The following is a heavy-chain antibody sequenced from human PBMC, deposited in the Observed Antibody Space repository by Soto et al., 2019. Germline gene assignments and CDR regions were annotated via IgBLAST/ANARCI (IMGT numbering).Heavy chain of an antibody. V-gene: IGHV3-23*01. CDR2: VSIGGST. D-gene: IGHD2-15*01. CDR1: GFTFSSYA. J-gene: IGHJ4*02. Sequence: DVQLLESGGGLVQPEGSLRLSCAASGFTFSSYAMGWVRQGPGKGLEWVAVVSIGGSTHYADSVRGRFTISRDNSKYTLSLQMNSLTAEYTAVYFCAKRRGAGGHFDYWGQGAVVTVSS. CDR3: AKRRGAGGHFDY.